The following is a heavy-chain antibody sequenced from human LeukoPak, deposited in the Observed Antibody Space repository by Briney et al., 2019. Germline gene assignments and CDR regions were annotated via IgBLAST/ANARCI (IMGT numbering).Heavy chain of an antibody. Sequence: GGSLRLSCAASGFTFSSYEMNWVRQAPGKGLEWVANIKQDGSEKYYVDSVKGRFTISRDNAKNSLYLQMNSLRAEDTAVYYCAREKVGATTFDYWGQGTLVTVSS. J-gene: IGHJ4*02. CDR2: IKQDGSEK. D-gene: IGHD1-26*01. V-gene: IGHV3-7*01. CDR1: GFTFSSYE. CDR3: AREKVGATTFDY.